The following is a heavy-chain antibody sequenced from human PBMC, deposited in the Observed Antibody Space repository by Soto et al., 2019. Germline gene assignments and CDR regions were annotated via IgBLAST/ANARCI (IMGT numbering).Heavy chain of an antibody. D-gene: IGHD6-19*01. CDR3: ARASYSSGWHTDH. Sequence: GGSLRLSCAASGFTFSSYTMNWVRQAPGKGLEWVSSISSVSSYIYYADSVKGRFTISRDNAKNSLYLQMNSLRAEDTAVYYCARASYSSGWHTDHWGQGTLVTVSS. CDR2: ISSVSSYI. V-gene: IGHV3-21*01. CDR1: GFTFSSYT. J-gene: IGHJ4*02.